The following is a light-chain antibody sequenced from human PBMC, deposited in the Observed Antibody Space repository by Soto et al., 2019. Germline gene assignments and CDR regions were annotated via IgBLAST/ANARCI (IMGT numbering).Light chain of an antibody. Sequence: EIVLTQSPGTLSLSPGERATLSCRASQSVSSSYLAWYQQKPGQAPRLLIYGASSRDTGIPDRFSGSGSGTDFTLTISRLEPEDFAVYYCQHYGSSPLFTFGPGTKVAIK. CDR1: QSVSSSY. J-gene: IGKJ3*01. CDR2: GAS. V-gene: IGKV3-20*01. CDR3: QHYGSSPLFT.